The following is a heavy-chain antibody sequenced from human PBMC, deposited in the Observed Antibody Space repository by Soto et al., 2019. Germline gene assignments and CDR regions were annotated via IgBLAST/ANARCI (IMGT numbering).Heavy chain of an antibody. CDR3: ARGINYYDSSGDSWFDP. V-gene: IGHV4-30-2*01. CDR1: GVSINSGDYS. D-gene: IGHD3-22*01. J-gene: IGHJ5*02. CDR2: IYHTGTT. Sequence: PSETLSLTCTVSGVSINSGDYSWTWIRQPPGKGLEWIGYIYHTGTTYYNMSLKSRVTISVDRSKNQFSLKLSPVTAADTAVYYCARGINYYDSSGDSWFDPWGQGTLVTVSS.